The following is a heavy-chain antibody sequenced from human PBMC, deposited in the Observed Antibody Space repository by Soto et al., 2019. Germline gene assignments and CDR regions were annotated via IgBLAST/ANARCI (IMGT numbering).Heavy chain of an antibody. D-gene: IGHD6-19*01. CDR2: IYYSGST. CDR1: GGSISSYY. Sequence: SETLSLTCTVSGGSISSYYWSWIRQPPGKGLEWIWYIYYSGSTNYNPSLKSRVTISVDTSKNQFSLKLSSVTAADTAVYYCARDGYSSGWYQGAWFDPWGRGNLVIVS. J-gene: IGHJ5*02. CDR3: ARDGYSSGWYQGAWFDP. V-gene: IGHV4-59*01.